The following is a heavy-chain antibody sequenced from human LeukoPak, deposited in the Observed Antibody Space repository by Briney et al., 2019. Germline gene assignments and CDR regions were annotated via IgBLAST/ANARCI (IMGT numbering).Heavy chain of an antibody. D-gene: IGHD3-22*01. CDR1: GGTFSSYA. Sequence: SVKVSCKASGGTFSSYAISWVRQSPGQGLEWMGGIIPIFGTANYAQKFQGRVTITADESTSAAYMELSSLRSEDTAVYYCARVKRDTDSSGYYNPDHYYFDYWGQGTLVTVSS. CDR2: IIPIFGTA. V-gene: IGHV1-69*01. J-gene: IGHJ4*02. CDR3: ARVKRDTDSSGYYNPDHYYFDY.